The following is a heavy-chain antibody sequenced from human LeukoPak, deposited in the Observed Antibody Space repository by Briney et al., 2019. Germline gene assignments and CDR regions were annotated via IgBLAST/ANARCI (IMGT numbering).Heavy chain of an antibody. CDR3: AISLPVVPAAIYYYYCMDV. D-gene: IGHD2-2*01. J-gene: IGHJ6*02. CDR1: GFTFSSYW. CDR2: IKKDGSVK. Sequence: GGALRLSCAASGFTFSSYWMSWVGQAPGKGVERGANIKKDGSVKYYVYSVKRLFTISRHNAKNSLYLQMISLRAEYTAVYYCAISLPVVPAAIYYYYCMDVWGQGTTVTVSS. V-gene: IGHV3-7*01.